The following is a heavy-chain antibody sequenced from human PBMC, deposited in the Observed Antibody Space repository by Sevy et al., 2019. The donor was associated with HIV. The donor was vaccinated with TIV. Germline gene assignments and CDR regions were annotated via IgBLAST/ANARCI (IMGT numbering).Heavy chain of an antibody. CDR2: INWNGGST. CDR1: GFTFDDYG. Sequence: GGSLKLSCAASGFTFDDYGMSWVRQAPGKGLEWVSGINWNGGSTGYADSVKGRFTISRDNAKNSLYLQMNSLRAEDTALYYCARHSSSQTNYYYYMDVWGKGTTVTVSS. CDR3: ARHSSSQTNYYYYMDV. D-gene: IGHD6-13*01. J-gene: IGHJ6*03. V-gene: IGHV3-20*04.